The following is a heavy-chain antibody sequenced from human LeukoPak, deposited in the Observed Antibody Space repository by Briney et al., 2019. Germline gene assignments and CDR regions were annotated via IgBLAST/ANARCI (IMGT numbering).Heavy chain of an antibody. CDR3: ARDQVTAAGTGGLGY. CDR1: GGSISSSSYY. Sequence: PSETLSLTCTVSGGSISSSSYYWGWIRQPPGKGLEWVGEIYHSGSTIYNPSLKSRVTISVDMSKNQFSLKLNSVTAADTAVYFCARDQVTAAGTGGLGYWGQGTLVTVSS. J-gene: IGHJ4*02. CDR2: IYHSGST. V-gene: IGHV4-61*05. D-gene: IGHD6-13*01.